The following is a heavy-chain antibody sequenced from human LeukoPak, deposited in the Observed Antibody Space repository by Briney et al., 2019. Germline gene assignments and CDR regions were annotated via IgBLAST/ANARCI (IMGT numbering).Heavy chain of an antibody. CDR1: GFTFSNYW. J-gene: IGHJ4*02. Sequence: PGGSLRLSCAASGFTFSNYWMQWVRQAPGKGLEWVANINQDGSAKYYVDSVKGRFTVSKDSAKNSLYLQMNSLRVDDPAVYYCTRGDPDFWGRGTLVTVSS. CDR2: INQDGSAK. V-gene: IGHV3-7*01. D-gene: IGHD3-3*01. CDR3: TRGDPDF.